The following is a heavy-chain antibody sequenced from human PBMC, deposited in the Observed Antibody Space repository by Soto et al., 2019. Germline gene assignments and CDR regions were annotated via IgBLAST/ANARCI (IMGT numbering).Heavy chain of an antibody. CDR3: ARTIAVAGIGYYFDY. Sequence: QVQLVQSGADVKKPGASVKVSCEASGYSFSTYAISWVRQAPGQGLEWLGRISTYSGNTNYAQILQGRVTLTTDTSTNTAFMELRSLRSDDTAVYYCARTIAVAGIGYYFDYWGQGTLVPVSS. V-gene: IGHV1-18*04. CDR2: ISTYSGNT. CDR1: GYSFSTYA. D-gene: IGHD6-19*01. J-gene: IGHJ4*02.